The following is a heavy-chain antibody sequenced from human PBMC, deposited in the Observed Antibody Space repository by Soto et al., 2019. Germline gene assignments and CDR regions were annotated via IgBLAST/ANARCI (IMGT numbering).Heavy chain of an antibody. CDR3: ARGQRFSDWFDP. CDR1: GGSMSSYY. Sequence: ASEPLSLTCTASGGSMSSYYWTWIRQPAGKGLEWIGRVYSSGGTHYNPSLKSRVTISLDTSKNQFSLRLLSVTDADTAVYYCARGQRFSDWFDPWGQGTLVTVSS. CDR2: VYSSGGT. D-gene: IGHD3-3*01. V-gene: IGHV4-4*07. J-gene: IGHJ5*02.